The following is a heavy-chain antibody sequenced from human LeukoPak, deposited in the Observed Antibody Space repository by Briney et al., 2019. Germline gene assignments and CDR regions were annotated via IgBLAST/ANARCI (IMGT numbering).Heavy chain of an antibody. J-gene: IGHJ4*02. V-gene: IGHV1-69*04. CDR3: ARVEMATMETDY. CDR1: GGTFSSYA. D-gene: IGHD5-24*01. CDR2: IIPILGIA. Sequence: SVKVSCKASGGTFSSYAISWVRQAPGQGLEWMGRIIPILGIANYAQKFQGRVTITADKSTSTAYMELSSLRSEDTAVYYCARVEMATMETDYWGQGTLVTVPS.